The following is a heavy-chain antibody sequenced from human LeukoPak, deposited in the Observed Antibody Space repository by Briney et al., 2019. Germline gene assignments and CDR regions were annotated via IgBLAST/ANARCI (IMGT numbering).Heavy chain of an antibody. D-gene: IGHD2-21*02. CDR2: IKQDGSEK. Sequence: GGSLRLSCAASGFTFSTYWMSWVRQAPGKGLEWVANIKQDGSEKYYVDSVKGRFTISRDNAKNSLYLQMNSLRAEDTAVYYCARLEVVTAIGGGDAVDIWGQGTMVTVSS. J-gene: IGHJ3*02. CDR3: ARLEVVTAIGGGDAVDI. CDR1: GFTFSTYW. V-gene: IGHV3-7*01.